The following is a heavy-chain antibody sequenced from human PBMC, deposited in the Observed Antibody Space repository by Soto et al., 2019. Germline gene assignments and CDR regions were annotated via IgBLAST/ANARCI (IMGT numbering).Heavy chain of an antibody. CDR1: GYTFTSYG. V-gene: IGHV1-18*01. D-gene: IGHD3-22*01. Sequence: ASVKVSCKASGYTFTSYGISWVRQAPGQGLEWMGWISAYNGNTNYAQKLQGRVTMTTDTSTSTAYMELRSLRSDDTAVYYCARKYYYDSSGSNLDYGGQGTRVTVSS. CDR2: ISAYNGNT. J-gene: IGHJ4*02. CDR3: ARKYYYDSSGSNLDY.